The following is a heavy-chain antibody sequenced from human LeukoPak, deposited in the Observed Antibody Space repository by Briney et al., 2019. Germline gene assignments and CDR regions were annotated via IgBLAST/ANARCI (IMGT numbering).Heavy chain of an antibody. Sequence: SETLSLTCTVSGGSLSSYYWSWIRQPPGKGLEWIGYIYYSGSTNYNPPLKSRVTISVDTSKNQFSLNLTSVTAADTAVYYCARVYGDYGDYWGQGILVTVSS. CDR3: ARVYGDYGDY. J-gene: IGHJ4*02. CDR2: IYYSGST. D-gene: IGHD4-17*01. CDR1: GGSLSSYY. V-gene: IGHV4-59*08.